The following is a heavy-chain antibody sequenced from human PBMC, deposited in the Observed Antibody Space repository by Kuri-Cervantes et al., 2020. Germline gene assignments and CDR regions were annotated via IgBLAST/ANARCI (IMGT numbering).Heavy chain of an antibody. D-gene: IGHD2-2*01. CDR1: GGSFSGYY. V-gene: IGHV4-34*01. CDR2: INHSGST. CDR3: ARGWEIVVVPAHPYYGMDV. Sequence: SETLSLTCAVYGGSFSGYYWSWIRQPPGKGLEWIGEINHSGSTNYNPSLKSRVTISVDTSKNQFSLKLSSVTAADTAVYYCARGWEIVVVPAHPYYGMDVWGQGTTVTVSS. J-gene: IGHJ6*02.